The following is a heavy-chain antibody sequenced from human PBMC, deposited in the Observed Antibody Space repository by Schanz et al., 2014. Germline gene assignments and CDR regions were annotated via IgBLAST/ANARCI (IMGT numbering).Heavy chain of an antibody. CDR1: GFTFSSYW. D-gene: IGHD4-17*01. Sequence: EQVLESGGGFVQPGGSLRLFCATSGFTFSSYWMSWVRQAPGKGLEWVANINQDGSKEYYVDSVKGRFTISRNNADNSLSLQMISLRAEDTALYYCAKDPHRDYGGKPQTFDIWGQGTMVTVSS. J-gene: IGHJ3*02. V-gene: IGHV3-7*01. CDR3: AKDPHRDYGGKPQTFDI. CDR2: INQDGSKE.